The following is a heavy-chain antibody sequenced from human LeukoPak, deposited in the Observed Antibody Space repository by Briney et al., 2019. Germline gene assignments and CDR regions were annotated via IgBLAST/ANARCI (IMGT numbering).Heavy chain of an antibody. CDR3: ARLWFGPFNWFDP. V-gene: IGHV4-39*01. CDR1: GGSISSSSYY. CDR2: IYYSGSI. Sequence: SETLSLTCTVSGGSISSSSYYWGWIRQPPGKGLEWIGSIYYSGSIYYNPSLKSRVTISVDTSKNQFSLKLSSVTAADTAVYYCARLWFGPFNWFDPWGQGTLVTVSS. D-gene: IGHD3-10*01. J-gene: IGHJ5*02.